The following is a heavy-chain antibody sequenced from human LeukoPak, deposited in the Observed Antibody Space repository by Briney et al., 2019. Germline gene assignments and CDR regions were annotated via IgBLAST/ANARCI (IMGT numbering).Heavy chain of an antibody. CDR1: GFTFRSYE. Sequence: PGGSLRLSRAASGFTFRSYEMNWVRQAPGKGLEWVSYISISGSSMYYADSVKGRFTISRDNAKNSLSLQMNSLRAEDAAVYYCARAYGNFDYWGQGTLVTVSS. J-gene: IGHJ4*02. CDR2: ISISGSSM. D-gene: IGHD3-10*01. CDR3: ARAYGNFDY. V-gene: IGHV3-48*03.